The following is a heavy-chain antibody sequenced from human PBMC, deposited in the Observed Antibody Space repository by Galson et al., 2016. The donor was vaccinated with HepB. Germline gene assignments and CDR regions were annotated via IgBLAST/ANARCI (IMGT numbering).Heavy chain of an antibody. D-gene: IGHD6-13*01. CDR1: GYTFTELC. CDR2: FDPDNGET. CDR3: ATARYRITWNFSYYDGLGV. J-gene: IGHJ6*02. V-gene: IGHV1-24*01. Sequence: SVKVSCKVSGYTFTELCIHWVRQAPGKGLEWMGGFDPDNGETIYAQKFQGRVTVTEATSTGTAYMELSSLRSEDTAVYYCATARYRITWNFSYYDGLGVWGHGTTVTVSS.